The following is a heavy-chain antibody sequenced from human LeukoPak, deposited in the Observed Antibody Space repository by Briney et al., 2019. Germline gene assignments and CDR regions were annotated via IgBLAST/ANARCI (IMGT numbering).Heavy chain of an antibody. D-gene: IGHD6-13*01. J-gene: IGHJ4*02. Sequence: GGSPRLSCAASGFTFSSYGMHWVRQAPGKGLEWVAFIRYDGSNKYYADSVKGRFTISRDNSKNTLYLQMNSLRAEDTAVYYCAKAIAAAGPTFDYWGQGTLVTVSS. CDR1: GFTFSSYG. V-gene: IGHV3-30*02. CDR2: IRYDGSNK. CDR3: AKAIAAAGPTFDY.